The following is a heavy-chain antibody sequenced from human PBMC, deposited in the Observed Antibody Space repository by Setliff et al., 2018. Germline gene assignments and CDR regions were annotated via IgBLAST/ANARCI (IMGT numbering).Heavy chain of an antibody. CDR3: ARDRSYYASGSFTKWFDY. D-gene: IGHD3-10*01. Sequence: TLSLTCAVSGGSVTSHYWSWIRQPPGKGLEWIGFIFYSGDTNSNPSLKSRVTMSVDTSKNQFSLKLNSVTAADTATYYRARDRSYYASGSFTKWFDYWGQGALVTVSS. CDR2: IFYSGDT. J-gene: IGHJ4*02. CDR1: GGSVTSHY. V-gene: IGHV4-59*02.